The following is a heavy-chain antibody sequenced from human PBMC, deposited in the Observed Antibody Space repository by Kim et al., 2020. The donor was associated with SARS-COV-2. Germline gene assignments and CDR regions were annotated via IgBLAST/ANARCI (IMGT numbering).Heavy chain of an antibody. Sequence: GGSLRLSCAASGFTFSNAWMSWVRQAPGKGLEWVGRIKSKTDGGTTDYAAPVKGRFTISRDDSKNTLYLQMNSLKTEDTAVYYCTTLGRYDILTGYYSPPYYYYGMDVWGQGTTVTVSS. CDR3: TTLGRYDILTGYYSPPYYYYGMDV. J-gene: IGHJ6*02. CDR1: GFTFSNAW. V-gene: IGHV3-15*01. CDR2: IKSKTDGGTT. D-gene: IGHD3-9*01.